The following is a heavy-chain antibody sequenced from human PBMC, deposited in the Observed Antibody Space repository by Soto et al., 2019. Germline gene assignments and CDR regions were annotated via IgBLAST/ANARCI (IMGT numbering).Heavy chain of an antibody. CDR3: ARDGHRITIFGVVKSDYGMDV. J-gene: IGHJ6*02. CDR2: IYHSGST. CDR1: GGSISSSNW. Sequence: KTSETLSLTCAVSGGSISSSNWWSWVRQPPGKGLEWIGEIYHSGSTNYNPSLKSRVTISVDKSKNQFSLKLSSVTAADTAVYYCARDGHRITIFGVVKSDYGMDVWGQGTTVTVSS. V-gene: IGHV4-4*02. D-gene: IGHD3-3*01.